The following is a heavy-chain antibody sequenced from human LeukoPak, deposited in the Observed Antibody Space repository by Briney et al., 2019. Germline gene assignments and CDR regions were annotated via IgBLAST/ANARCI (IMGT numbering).Heavy chain of an antibody. CDR2: ISSSSSYI. V-gene: IGHV3-21*01. Sequence: GGSLRLSCAASGFTFSSYSMNWVRQAPGKGLEWVSSISSSSSYIYYADSVKGRFTISRDNAKNSLYLQMYSLRAEDTAVYYCARGFLAGSSWYNWGQGTLVTVSS. J-gene: IGHJ4*02. D-gene: IGHD6-13*01. CDR3: ARGFLAGSSWYN. CDR1: GFTFSSYS.